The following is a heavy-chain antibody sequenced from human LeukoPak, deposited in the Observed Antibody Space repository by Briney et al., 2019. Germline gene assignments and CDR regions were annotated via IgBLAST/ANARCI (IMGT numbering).Heavy chain of an antibody. Sequence: SETLSLTCTVSGGSVNSISYYWGWIRQPPGKGLEWIGSIYYGGSTYYNPSLKSRVTISVDKSKNQFSLKLSSVTAADTAVYYCARAVAGMAGFGYYYYYGMDVWGQGTTVTVSS. J-gene: IGHJ6*02. D-gene: IGHD6-19*01. CDR1: GGSVNSISYY. CDR3: ARAVAGMAGFGYYYYYGMDV. CDR2: IYYGGST. V-gene: IGHV4-39*07.